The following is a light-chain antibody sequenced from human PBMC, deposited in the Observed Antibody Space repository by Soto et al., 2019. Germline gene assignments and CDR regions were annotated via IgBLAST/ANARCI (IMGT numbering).Light chain of an antibody. CDR2: GAS. Sequence: EVVLTQSPGTLSLSPGERATLSCRASQSVSRNYLAWYQKKPGQAPRLLIYGASTRATAIPDRFSGSGSGTDFTLTITRLEPEDFAVYYCQQRSNWPITFGQGTRLEIK. CDR1: QSVSRNY. J-gene: IGKJ5*01. V-gene: IGKV3D-20*02. CDR3: QQRSNWPIT.